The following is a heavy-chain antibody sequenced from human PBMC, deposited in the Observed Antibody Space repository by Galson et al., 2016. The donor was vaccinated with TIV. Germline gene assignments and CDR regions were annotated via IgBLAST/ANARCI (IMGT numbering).Heavy chain of an antibody. Sequence: SLRLSCAASGFTFSSYTLHWVRQAPGKGLQWVALLSYEAGNEYYADSVKGRFTIARDNSKNTLDLQMNSLRAAEAAVYYCARVGHEFWSGWANNLDYWGQGTVVTVSS. J-gene: IGHJ4*02. D-gene: IGHD3-3*01. V-gene: IGHV3-30*16. CDR3: ARVGHEFWSGWANNLDY. CDR1: GFTFSSYT. CDR2: LSYEAGNE.